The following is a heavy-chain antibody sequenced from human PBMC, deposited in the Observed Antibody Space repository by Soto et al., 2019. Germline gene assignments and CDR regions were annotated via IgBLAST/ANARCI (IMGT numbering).Heavy chain of an antibody. Sequence: QLQLQESGPGLVKPSETLSLTCTVSGGSISSSRYYWGWIRQPPGKGLEWIGSIYYSGSTYYNPSPKSRVTISVDTSKNQFSLKLSSVTAADTAVYYCARQARKGATDYWGQGTLVTVSS. J-gene: IGHJ4*02. CDR2: IYYSGST. CDR1: GGSISSSRYY. V-gene: IGHV4-39*01. CDR3: ARQARKGATDY. D-gene: IGHD1-26*01.